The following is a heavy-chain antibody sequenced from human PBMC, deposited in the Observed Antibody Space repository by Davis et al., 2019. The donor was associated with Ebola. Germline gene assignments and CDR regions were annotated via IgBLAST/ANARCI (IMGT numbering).Heavy chain of an antibody. J-gene: IGHJ6*04. D-gene: IGHD2-21*01. Sequence: GESLKIPCAASGVTFSDYSMNWVRQAPGKGLEWVSYISSGGITTYYTDSVRGRFTSSRDNAKNSLYLQMNSLRDEDTAVYYCARVNLWSRGWAMDVWGKGTTVTVSS. CDR1: GVTFSDYS. V-gene: IGHV3-48*02. CDR2: ISSGGITT. CDR3: ARVNLWSRGWAMDV.